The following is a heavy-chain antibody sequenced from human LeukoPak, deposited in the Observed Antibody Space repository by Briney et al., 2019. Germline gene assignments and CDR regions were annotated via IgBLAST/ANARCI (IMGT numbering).Heavy chain of an antibody. J-gene: IGHJ4*02. CDR1: GYTFTSYW. V-gene: IGHV5-51*01. D-gene: IGHD2-15*01. CDR3: ARFLSIVVIQNRFFDY. Sequence: NRGESLKISCKGSGYTFTSYWIAWVRQMPGKGLEWMGIIYPGDSDTGYSPSFQGQVTISADKSLSTAYLQWSSLKASDTAMYYCARFLSIVVIQNRFFDYWGQGTLVTVSS. CDR2: IYPGDSDT.